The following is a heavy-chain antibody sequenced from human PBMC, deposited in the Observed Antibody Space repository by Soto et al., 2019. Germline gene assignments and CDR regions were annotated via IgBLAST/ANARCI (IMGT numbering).Heavy chain of an antibody. J-gene: IGHJ3*02. CDR3: AREYYDILTGYLEAFDI. Sequence: PGGSLRLSCAASGFTVSSNYMSWVRQAPGKGLEWVSVIYSGGSTYYAGSVKGRFTISRDNSKNTLYLQMNSLRAEDTAVYYCAREYYDILTGYLEAFDIWGQGTMVTVS. CDR2: IYSGGST. V-gene: IGHV3-66*01. CDR1: GFTVSSNY. D-gene: IGHD3-9*01.